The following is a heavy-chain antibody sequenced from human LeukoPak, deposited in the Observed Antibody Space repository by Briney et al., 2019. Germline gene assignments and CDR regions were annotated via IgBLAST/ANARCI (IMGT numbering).Heavy chain of an antibody. V-gene: IGHV1-18*01. CDR1: GYTFTSYG. CDR3: ARDSRITTVRGVIEY. J-gene: IGHJ4*02. D-gene: IGHD3-10*01. Sequence: GASVKVSCKASGYTFTSYGISWVRQAPGQGLEWMGWISAYNGNTNYAQKLQGRVTMTTDTSTSTAYMELRSLRSDDTAVYYCARDSRITTVRGVIEYWGQGTLVTVSS. CDR2: ISAYNGNT.